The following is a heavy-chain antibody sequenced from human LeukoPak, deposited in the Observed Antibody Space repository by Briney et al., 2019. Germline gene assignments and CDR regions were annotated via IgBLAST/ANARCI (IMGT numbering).Heavy chain of an antibody. V-gene: IGHV4-59*01. CDR1: GRSISSYY. J-gene: IGHJ4*02. CDR3: ARFTYSGSYYFDY. CDR2: IYYSGST. D-gene: IGHD1-26*01. Sequence: KASETLSLTCTVSGRSISSYYWSWIRQPPGEGLEWIGYIYYSGSTNYNPSLKSRVTISVDTSKNQFSLKLSSVTAADTAVYYCARFTYSGSYYFDYWGQGTLVTVSS.